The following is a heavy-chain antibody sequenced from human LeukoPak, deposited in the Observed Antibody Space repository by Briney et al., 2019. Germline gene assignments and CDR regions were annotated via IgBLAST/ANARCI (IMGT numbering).Heavy chain of an antibody. V-gene: IGHV3-9*01. D-gene: IGHD5-18*01. CDR3: AKASGRGTAMVTSVLDY. CDR2: ISWNSGSI. CDR1: GFTFDDYA. Sequence: GGSLRLSCAASGFTFDDYAMHWVRQAPGKGLEWVSGISWNSGSIGYADSVKGRFTISRDNAKNSLYLQVNSLRAEDTALYYCAKASGRGTAMVTSVLDYWGQGTLVTVSS. J-gene: IGHJ4*02.